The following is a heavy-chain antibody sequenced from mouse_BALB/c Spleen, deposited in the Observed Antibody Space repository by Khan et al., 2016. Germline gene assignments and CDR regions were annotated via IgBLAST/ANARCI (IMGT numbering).Heavy chain of an antibody. CDR2: INPNTGYT. Sequence: QVQLQQSGAELAKPGASVKMSCKASGYTFTDYWMHWVKQRPGQGLEWIGYINPNTGYTEYNQKFKDKATLTADKSSSTAYMQLSSLTSEDSAVYACAIWIYYYGSSYGWFAYGGQGTLVTVSA. CDR1: GYTFTDYW. V-gene: IGHV1-7*01. D-gene: IGHD1-1*01. CDR3: AIWIYYYGSSYGWFAY. J-gene: IGHJ3*01.